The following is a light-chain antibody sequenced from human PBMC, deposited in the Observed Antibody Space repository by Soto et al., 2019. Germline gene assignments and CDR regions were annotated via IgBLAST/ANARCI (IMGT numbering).Light chain of an antibody. Sequence: EIVLTQSPGTLSLSPGERATLSCRASQSVSSSYLAWSHQKPGQAPRLLIYGASSRATGIPDSFGVSESGTDFTLAISRLEPEDFAVYYGQQYGSSLLFNFDPGSKVYIK. J-gene: IGKJ3*01. CDR3: QQYGSSLLFN. CDR2: GAS. V-gene: IGKV3-20*01. CDR1: QSVSSSY.